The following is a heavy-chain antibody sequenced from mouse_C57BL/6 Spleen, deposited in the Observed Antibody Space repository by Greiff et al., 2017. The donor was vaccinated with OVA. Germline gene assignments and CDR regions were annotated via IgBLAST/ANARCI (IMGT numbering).Heavy chain of an antibody. CDR1: GYAFSSYW. Sequence: QVQLKESGAELVKPGASVKISCKASGYAFSSYWMNWVKQRPGKGLEWIGQIYPGDGDTNYNGKFKGQATLTADKSSSTAYMQLSSLTSEDSAVYFCARAYYYGSSYEYFDVWGTGTTVTVSS. J-gene: IGHJ1*03. V-gene: IGHV1-80*01. D-gene: IGHD1-1*01. CDR2: IYPGDGDT. CDR3: ARAYYYGSSYEYFDV.